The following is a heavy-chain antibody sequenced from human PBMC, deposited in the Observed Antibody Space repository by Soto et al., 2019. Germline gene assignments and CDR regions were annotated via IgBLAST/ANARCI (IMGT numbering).Heavy chain of an antibody. CDR2: IHYSGTT. V-gene: IGHV4-59*01. D-gene: IGHD6-13*01. CDR3: AAGEASSRNLAPYYLDF. CDR1: GGSMRNYF. J-gene: IGHJ4*02. Sequence: SETLSLTCTVSGGSMRNYFWTWIRQPPGKGLEWIGYIHYSGTTSFFPSYNPSLTSRVTISEDTSKNQFSLKLLSVTTADTAVYFCAAGEASSRNLAPYYLDFWGQGTLVTVSS.